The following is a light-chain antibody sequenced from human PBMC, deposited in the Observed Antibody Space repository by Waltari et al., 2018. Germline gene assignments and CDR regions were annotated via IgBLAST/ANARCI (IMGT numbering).Light chain of an antibody. CDR3: GSYTVTNNLYV. CDR2: ELN. CDR1: GSDVGDFNL. Sequence: QSALTQPPSASGSPGQSVTISCTGTGSDVGDFNLVSWYQQRPGKAPKLLMFELNKRPSGVSSRFSGYKSANAASLTISGLQAEDEGDYYCGSYTVTNNLYVFGTGTKVTVL. V-gene: IGLV2-8*01. J-gene: IGLJ1*01.